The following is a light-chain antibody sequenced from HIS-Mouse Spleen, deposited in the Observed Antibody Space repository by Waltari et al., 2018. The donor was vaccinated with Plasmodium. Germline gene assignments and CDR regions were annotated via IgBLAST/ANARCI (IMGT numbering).Light chain of an antibody. V-gene: IGLV3-27*01. CDR1: VLAKKY. CDR3: YSAADNNLV. Sequence: SYELTQPSSVSVSPGQPARITFSGDVLAKKYARWFQQKPGQAPVLVIYKDSERPSGIPERFSGSSSGTTVTLTISGAQVEDEADYYCYSAADNNLVFGGGTKLTVL. J-gene: IGLJ3*02. CDR2: KDS.